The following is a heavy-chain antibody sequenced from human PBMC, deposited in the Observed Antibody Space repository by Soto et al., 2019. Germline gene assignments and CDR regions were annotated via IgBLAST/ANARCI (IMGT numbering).Heavy chain of an antibody. J-gene: IGHJ4*02. Sequence: SETLSLTCTASGGSISSSSYYWGWIRQPPGKGLEWIGSIYYSGSTYYNPSLKSRVTISVDTSKNQFSLKLSSVTAADTAVYYCARLVAWALNYWGQGTRVTVSS. V-gene: IGHV4-39*01. CDR1: GGSISSSSYY. D-gene: IGHD2-15*01. CDR2: IYYSGST. CDR3: ARLVAWALNY.